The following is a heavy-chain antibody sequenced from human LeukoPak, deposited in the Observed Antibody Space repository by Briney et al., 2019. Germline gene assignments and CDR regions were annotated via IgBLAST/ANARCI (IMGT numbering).Heavy chain of an antibody. Sequence: GGSLRLSCAAFGFPLSSYAMSWVRQAPGKGLEWVGRTKNRANSYTTEYAASVEGRFTISRDDSKKSLRLQMNSLKTEDTAIYYCVASIISPSNYWGLGTLVTVSS. V-gene: IGHV3-72*01. J-gene: IGHJ4*02. CDR1: GFPLSSYA. D-gene: IGHD3-10*01. CDR2: TKNRANSYTT. CDR3: VASIISPSNY.